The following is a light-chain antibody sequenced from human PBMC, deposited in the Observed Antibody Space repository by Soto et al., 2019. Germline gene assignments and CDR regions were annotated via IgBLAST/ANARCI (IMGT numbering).Light chain of an antibody. CDR2: GAS. CDR1: QSVSTSY. J-gene: IGKJ1*01. Sequence: DIVLTQSPGTLSLSTGDRATLSCRASQSVSTSYLAWYQQKPGQAPRLLIYGASSRATGIPDRFSGSGSGTDFTLTISGLEPEDFAVYYCQQYGNSRGTFGQGTKVDI. V-gene: IGKV3-20*01. CDR3: QQYGNSRGT.